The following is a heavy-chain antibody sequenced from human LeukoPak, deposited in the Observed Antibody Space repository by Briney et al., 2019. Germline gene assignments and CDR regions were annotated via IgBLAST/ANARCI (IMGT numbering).Heavy chain of an antibody. D-gene: IGHD3-22*01. CDR3: ARQQGGYYPYYYYGMDV. J-gene: IGHJ6*02. CDR1: GGSISSYY. CDR2: IYYSGST. Sequence: SETLSLTCTVSGGSISSYYWSWIRQPPGKGLEWIGYIYYSGSTNYNPSLKSRVTISVDTSKNQFSLKLSSVTAADPAVYYCARQQGGYYPYYYYGMDVWGQGTTVTVSS. V-gene: IGHV4-59*01.